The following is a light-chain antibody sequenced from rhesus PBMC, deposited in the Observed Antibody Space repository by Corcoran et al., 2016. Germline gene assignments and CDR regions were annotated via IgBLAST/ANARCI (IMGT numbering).Light chain of an antibody. CDR3: SSYASSSSYI. CDR1: SSGMGGYNR. J-gene: IGLJ1*01. Sequence: QAAPTQSPSVSGSPGQSVSSSCTGTSSGMGGYNRVSWYQQHTGKAPKLRIYEVSKPPSGVSDRFSGAKSGHTASLTISGLQAEDGADYYCSSYASSSSYIFGAGTRLTVL. CDR2: EVS. V-gene: IGLV2-13*03.